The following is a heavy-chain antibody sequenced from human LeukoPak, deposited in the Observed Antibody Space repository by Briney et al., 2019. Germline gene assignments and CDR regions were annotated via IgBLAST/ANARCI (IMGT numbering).Heavy chain of an antibody. CDR2: INHSGST. J-gene: IGHJ4*01. CDR3: ARGRGDIVVVVAVRWDY. D-gene: IGHD2-15*01. Sequence: SETLSLTCAVYGGSFSGYYWSWLRQPPGKGLEWIGGINHSGSTNYNPSLKSRVTISVDTSKNQFSLKLSSVTAADAAVYYCARGRGDIVVVVAVRWDYWGQGTLVTVSS. CDR1: GGSFSGYY. V-gene: IGHV4-34*01.